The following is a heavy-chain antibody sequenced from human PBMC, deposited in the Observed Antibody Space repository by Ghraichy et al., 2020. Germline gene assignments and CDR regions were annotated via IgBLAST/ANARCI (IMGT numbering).Heavy chain of an antibody. Sequence: GALRLSCAASGFTFSSYAMNWVRQAPGKGLEWVSLITGAGGNAYYADSVKGRFTISRDNAKNTLYLQMNSLRVEDAGIYYCAKEAGKSGQASDYWGQGTLVTVSS. CDR3: AKEAGKSGQASDY. D-gene: IGHD3-10*01. CDR1: GFTFSSYA. V-gene: IGHV3-23*01. CDR2: ITGAGGNA. J-gene: IGHJ4*02.